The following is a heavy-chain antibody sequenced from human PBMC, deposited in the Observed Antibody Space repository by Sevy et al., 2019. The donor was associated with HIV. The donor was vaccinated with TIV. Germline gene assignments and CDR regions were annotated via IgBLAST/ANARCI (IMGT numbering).Heavy chain of an antibody. CDR1: GFTFSNAW. D-gene: IGHD2-21*02. J-gene: IGHJ4*02. V-gene: IGHV3-15*01. CDR3: TTEPFYCGGDCSIDY. Sequence: GGSLRLSCAASGFTFSNAWMSWVRQAPGKGLEWVGHIKTKTDGGTTDYAAPVKGRFTISRDDSKNTLYLQMNSLKTEDTAVYYCTTEPFYCGGDCSIDYWGQGTLVTVSS. CDR2: IKTKTDGGTT.